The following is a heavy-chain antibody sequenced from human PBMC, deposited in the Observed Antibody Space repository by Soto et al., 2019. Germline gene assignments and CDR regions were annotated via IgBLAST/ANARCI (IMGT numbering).Heavy chain of an antibody. CDR1: GFTFFSYV. Sequence: PCGSLRLSCAACGFTFFSYVVSLFRQSKMKWLEWASGISGSGDSTYYADSVKGRFTISRDNSKNTLYLQMNSLRAGDTAVYYCAKDGYCTSFSCYPKTPNWFDPWGQGTLVTVSS. CDR2: ISGSGDST. J-gene: IGHJ5*02. CDR3: AKDGYCTSFSCYPKTPNWFDP. V-gene: IGHV3-23*01. D-gene: IGHD2-2*03.